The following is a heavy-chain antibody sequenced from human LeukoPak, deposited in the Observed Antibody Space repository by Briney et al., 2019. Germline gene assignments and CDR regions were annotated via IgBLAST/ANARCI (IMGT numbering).Heavy chain of an antibody. CDR1: GFSLRTSGVG. CDR2: IYWDVDK. J-gene: IGHJ4*02. V-gene: IGHV2-5*02. CDR3: AHVYVIGKTYYDFWSGYYFDY. Sequence: SGPTLVKPTQTLTLTCTFSGFSLRTSGVGVGWIRQPPGKALEWLALIYWDVDKRYSPSLKSRLTITKDTSKNQVVLTMTNMDPVDTATYYCAHVYVIGKTYYDFWSGYYFDYWGQGTLVTVSS. D-gene: IGHD3-3*01.